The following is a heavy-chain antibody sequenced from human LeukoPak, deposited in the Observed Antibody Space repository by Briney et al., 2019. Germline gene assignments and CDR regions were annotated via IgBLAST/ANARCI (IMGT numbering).Heavy chain of an antibody. J-gene: IGHJ4*02. CDR1: GGSFSGYY. V-gene: IGHV4-34*01. CDR2: INHSGST. D-gene: IGHD6-13*01. Sequence: SETLSLTCTVYGGSFSGYYWSWIRQPPGKGLEWIGEINHSGSTNYNLSLKISVDTSKNQFSLKLSSVTAADTAVYYCARDYSSSWYSVYYFDYWGQGTLVTVSS. CDR3: ARDYSSSWYSVYYFDY.